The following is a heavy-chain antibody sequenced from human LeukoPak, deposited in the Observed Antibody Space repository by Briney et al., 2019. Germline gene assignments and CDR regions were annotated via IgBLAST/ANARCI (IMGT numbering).Heavy chain of an antibody. V-gene: IGHV4-39*07. CDR3: ARGRITIF. CDR2: IYYSGST. CDR1: GGSISSSSYY. Sequence: TSETLSLTCTVSGGSISSSSYYWGWIRQPPGKGLEWIGSIYYSGSTYYNPSLKSRVTISVDTSKNQFSLKLSSVTAADTAVYYCARGRITIFWGQGTLVTVSS. J-gene: IGHJ4*02. D-gene: IGHD3-9*01.